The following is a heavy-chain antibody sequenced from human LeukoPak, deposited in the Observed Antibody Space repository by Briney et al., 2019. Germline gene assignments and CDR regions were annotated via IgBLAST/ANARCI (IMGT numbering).Heavy chain of an antibody. V-gene: IGHV3-11*04. CDR1: GFTFSDYY. D-gene: IGHD3-3*01. CDR3: ARGRGLRFLEWLLPDAFDI. J-gene: IGHJ3*02. CDR2: ISSSGSTV. Sequence: GGSLRLSCAASGFTFSDYYMSWIRQAPGKGLEWVSYISSSGSTVYYADSVKGRFTISRDNAKNSLYLQMNSLRAEDTAVYYCARGRGLRFLEWLLPDAFDIWGQGTMVTVSS.